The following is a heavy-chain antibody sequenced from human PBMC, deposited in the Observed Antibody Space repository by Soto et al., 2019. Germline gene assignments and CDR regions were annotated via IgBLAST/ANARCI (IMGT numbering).Heavy chain of an antibody. CDR2: LYDVFGS. Sequence: DVHLVESGGGLIQRGESLRLSCAAFGLTVSGTKYVAWVRQAPGKGLEWVSALYDVFGSFYADSVKGRFTTSSDRSKSTVYLQMNDLRPDDTAVYYCASWHEREHAYDVWGQGTTVIVSS. V-gene: IGHV3-53*01. CDR1: GLTVSGTKY. CDR3: ASWHEREHAYDV. J-gene: IGHJ3*01. D-gene: IGHD1-1*01.